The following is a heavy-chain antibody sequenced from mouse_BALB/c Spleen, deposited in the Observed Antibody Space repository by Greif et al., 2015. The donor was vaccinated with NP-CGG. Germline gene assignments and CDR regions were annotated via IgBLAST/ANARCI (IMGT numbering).Heavy chain of an antibody. CDR1: EYEFPSHD. CDR3: ARQAYYYGSSYYFDY. V-gene: IGHV5-2*03. J-gene: IGHJ2*01. CDR2: INSDGGST. D-gene: IGHD1-1*01. Sequence: EVKLVESGGGLVQPGESLKLSCESNEYEFPSHDMSWVRKTPEKRLELVAAINSDGGSTYYPDTMERRFIISRDNTKXTLYLQMSSLRSEDTALYYCARQAYYYGSSYYFDYWGQGTTLTVSS.